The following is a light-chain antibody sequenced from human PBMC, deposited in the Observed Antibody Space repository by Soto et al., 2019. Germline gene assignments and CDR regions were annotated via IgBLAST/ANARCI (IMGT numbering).Light chain of an antibody. CDR2: AAS. CDR3: QQRDTTSWT. CDR1: QSISSW. J-gene: IGKJ1*01. V-gene: IGKV1-39*01. Sequence: IQMTQSPSTLPASLVEGVAITCGTSQSISSWLAWYQQKPGKAPKLLIYAASSLQSGVPSSFSSSASRTYLTLTISTLQPEDFATYYSQQRDTTSWTLGKGT.